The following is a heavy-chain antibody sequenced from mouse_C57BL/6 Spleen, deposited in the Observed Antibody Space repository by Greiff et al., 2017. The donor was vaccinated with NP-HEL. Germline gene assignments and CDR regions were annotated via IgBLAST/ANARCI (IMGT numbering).Heavy chain of an antibody. Sequence: EVQRVESGGDLVKPGGSLKLSCAASGFTFSSYGMSWVRQTPDKRLEWVATISSGGSYTYYPDSVKGRFTISRDNAKNTLYLQMSSLKSEDTAMYYCARPLTDYFDYWGQGTTLTVSS. CDR1: GFTFSSYG. CDR2: ISSGGSYT. CDR3: ARPLTDYFDY. J-gene: IGHJ2*01. V-gene: IGHV5-6*01. D-gene: IGHD4-1*01.